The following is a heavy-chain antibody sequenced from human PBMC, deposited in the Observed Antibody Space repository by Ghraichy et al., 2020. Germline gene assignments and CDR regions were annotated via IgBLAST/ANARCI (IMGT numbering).Heavy chain of an antibody. Sequence: GGSLNLSCEGSGFTVSNNYMTWVRQAPGKGLEWVSVIYNVGTTYYADSVKGRFTISRDNSKNTLYLQMNSLRPEDTAVYYCARDAAYCSGGSCLHYWGQGTLITVSS. CDR2: IYNVGTT. CDR1: GFTVSNNY. V-gene: IGHV3-66*02. CDR3: ARDAAYCSGGSCLHY. J-gene: IGHJ4*02. D-gene: IGHD2-15*01.